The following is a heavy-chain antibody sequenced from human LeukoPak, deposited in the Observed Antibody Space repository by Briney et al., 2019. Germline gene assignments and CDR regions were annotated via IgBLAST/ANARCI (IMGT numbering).Heavy chain of an antibody. J-gene: IGHJ3*02. CDR2: ISGSGGST. V-gene: IGHV3-23*01. Sequence: GGSLRLSCAASGFTFSSYGMSWVRQAPGKGLEWVSAISGSGGSTYYADSVKGRFTISRDNSKNTLYLQMNSLRAEDTAVYYCASLSPRSDAFDIWGQGTMVTVSS. CDR1: GFTFSSYG. CDR3: ASLSPRSDAFDI.